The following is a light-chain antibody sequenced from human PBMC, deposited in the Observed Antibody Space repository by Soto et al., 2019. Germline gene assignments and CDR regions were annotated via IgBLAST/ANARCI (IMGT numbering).Light chain of an antibody. Sequence: DIQMTQSPSSVPASVGDRVTITCRASQGISSWLARYQQKPGKAPKLLIYAASSLQSGVPSRFSGSGSGTDFTLTISSLQPEDFATYYCQQANSFPLNFGGGTKVEIK. V-gene: IGKV1-12*01. CDR3: QQANSFPLN. CDR1: QGISSW. CDR2: AAS. J-gene: IGKJ4*01.